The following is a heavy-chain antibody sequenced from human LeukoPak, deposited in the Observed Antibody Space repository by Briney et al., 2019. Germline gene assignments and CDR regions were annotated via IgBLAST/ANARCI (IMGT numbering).Heavy chain of an antibody. J-gene: IGHJ3*02. CDR2: IYYRGST. CDR1: GGSISSSSYY. CDR3: ARHGAVGTKPFDI. D-gene: IGHD1-26*01. V-gene: IGHV4-39*01. Sequence: SETLSLTCTVAGGSISSSSYYWGWIRQPPGKGMEWVGSIYYRGSTYYNPSLKSRVTISVDTSKNQFSLKLSSVTAADTAVYFCARHGAVGTKPFDIWGQGTMVTVSS.